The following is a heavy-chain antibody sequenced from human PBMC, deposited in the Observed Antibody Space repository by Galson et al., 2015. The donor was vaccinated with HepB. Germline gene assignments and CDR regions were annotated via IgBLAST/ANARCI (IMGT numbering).Heavy chain of an antibody. V-gene: IGHV1-69*04. CDR2: IIPILGIA. D-gene: IGHD6-13*01. Sequence: SVKVSCKASGGTFSSYAISWVRQAPGQGLEWMGRIIPILGIANYAQKFQGRVTITADKSTSTVYMGMSGLRVEDTAVYYCAREGIAAHANPVDYWGQGTVVTVSS. CDR3: AREGIAAHANPVDY. J-gene: IGHJ4*02. CDR1: GGTFSSYA.